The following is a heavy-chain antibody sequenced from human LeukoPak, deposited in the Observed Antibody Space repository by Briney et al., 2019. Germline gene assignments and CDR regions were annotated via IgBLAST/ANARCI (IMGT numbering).Heavy chain of an antibody. CDR3: ARDRLDYDSSGYYQSWFDP. CDR2: IYCSGST. D-gene: IGHD3-22*01. CDR1: GGSISSSSYY. Sequence: SETLSLTCTVSGGSISSSSYYWGWIRQPPGKGLEWIGSIYCSGSTYYNPSLKSRVTISVDTSKNQFSLKLSSVTAADTAVYYCARDRLDYDSSGYYQSWFDPWGQGTLVTVSS. J-gene: IGHJ5*02. V-gene: IGHV4-39*07.